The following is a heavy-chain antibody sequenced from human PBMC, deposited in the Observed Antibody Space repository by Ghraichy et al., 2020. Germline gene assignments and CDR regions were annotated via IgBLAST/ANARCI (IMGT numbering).Heavy chain of an antibody. V-gene: IGHV1-2*06. CDR3: ATGLLERRNY. J-gene: IGHJ4*02. D-gene: IGHD1-1*01. Sequence: ASVKVSCKPSGYTFTDYYIHWVRQAPGQGLEWMGRINPKSGGTDYAQKFQGRVTMTRDTSISTAYMDLSTLTSDDTAVYYCATGLLERRNYWGQGTLVTVSS. CDR2: INPKSGGT. CDR1: GYTFTDYY.